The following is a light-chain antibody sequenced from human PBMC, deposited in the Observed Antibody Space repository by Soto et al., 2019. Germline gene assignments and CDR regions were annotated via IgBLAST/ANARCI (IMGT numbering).Light chain of an antibody. Sequence: PMSQSPTTLTPSVGDRVTIACRASQTISSWLAWYQQKPGKAPKLLIYKASTLKSGVPSRFSGSGSGTEFTLTISSLQPDDFATYYCQQYNSYSEAFGQGTKVDIK. J-gene: IGKJ1*01. V-gene: IGKV1-5*03. CDR2: KAS. CDR3: QQYNSYSEA. CDR1: QTISSW.